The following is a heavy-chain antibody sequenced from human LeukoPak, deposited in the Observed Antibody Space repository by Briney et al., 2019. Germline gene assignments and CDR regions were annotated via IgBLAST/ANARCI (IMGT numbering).Heavy chain of an antibody. CDR1: GGTFSSYA. CDR3: ARGDDILTGYSRVPGEIYYGMDV. V-gene: IGHV1-69*13. J-gene: IGHJ6*04. D-gene: IGHD3-9*01. Sequence: SVKVSCKASGGTFSSYAISWVRQAPGQGLEWMGGIIPIFGTANYAQKFQGRVTITADESTSTAYMERSSLRSEDTAVYYCARGDDILTGYSRVPGEIYYGMDVWGKGTTVTVSS. CDR2: IIPIFGTA.